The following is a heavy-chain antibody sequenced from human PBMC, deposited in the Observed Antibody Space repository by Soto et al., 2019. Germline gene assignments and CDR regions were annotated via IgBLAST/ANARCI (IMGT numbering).Heavy chain of an antibody. CDR1: GGSISSGGYY. J-gene: IGHJ4*02. Sequence: SLETLSLTCNVSGGSISSGGYYWSWIRQHPGKGLEWIGYISHSGSTYYNPSVRSRLTISVDTSKNQFSLKLSSVTAADTAVYYCARALSDYTPDYWGQGTLVTVSS. D-gene: IGHD4-4*01. CDR2: ISHSGST. V-gene: IGHV4-31*03. CDR3: ARALSDYTPDY.